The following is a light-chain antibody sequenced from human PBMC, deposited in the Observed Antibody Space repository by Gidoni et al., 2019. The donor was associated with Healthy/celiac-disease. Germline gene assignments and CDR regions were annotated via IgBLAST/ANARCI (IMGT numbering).Light chain of an antibody. J-gene: IGLJ2*01. CDR2: GNS. CDR1: SSNIGAGYD. CDR3: QSYDSSLSGVV. Sequence: QSVLTQPPSVSGAPGQRVTISCTGSSSNIGAGYDVHWYQQLPGTAPKLLSYGNSNRHSGVPDRFSGSKSGTSASLAITGRQAEDEADYYCQSYDSSLSGVVFGGGTKLTVL. V-gene: IGLV1-40*01.